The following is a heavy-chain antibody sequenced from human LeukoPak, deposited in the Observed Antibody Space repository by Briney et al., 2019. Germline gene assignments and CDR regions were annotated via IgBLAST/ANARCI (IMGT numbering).Heavy chain of an antibody. Sequence: PSETLSLTCTVSGGSISSYYWSWIRQPPGKGLEWIGYIYYSGSTNYNPSLKSRVTISVDTSKNQFSLKLSSVTAADTAVYYCASLRHTGYSSSWSAPFDCWGQGTLVTVSS. CDR2: IYYSGST. CDR3: ASLRHTGYSSSWSAPFDC. CDR1: GGSISSYY. D-gene: IGHD6-13*01. V-gene: IGHV4-59*08. J-gene: IGHJ4*02.